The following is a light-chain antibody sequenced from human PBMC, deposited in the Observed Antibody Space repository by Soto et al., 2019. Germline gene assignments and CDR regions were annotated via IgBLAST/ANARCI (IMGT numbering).Light chain of an antibody. J-gene: IGKJ1*01. CDR2: AAS. Sequence: EIVLTQSPGTPSLSPGERATLSCRASQSVSSSYLAWYQQKPGQAPRLLIFAASSRATGIPHRFSGSGSGADFTLTIRRLEPGDLTVDYCQHYSRSPTWTFGQGTKVEIK. CDR3: QHYSRSPTWT. V-gene: IGKV3-20*01. CDR1: QSVSSSY.